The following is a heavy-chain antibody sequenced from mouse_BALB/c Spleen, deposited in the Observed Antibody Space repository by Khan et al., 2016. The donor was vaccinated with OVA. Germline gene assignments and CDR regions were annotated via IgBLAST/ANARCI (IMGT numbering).Heavy chain of an antibody. J-gene: IGHJ4*01. D-gene: IGHD1-1*01. V-gene: IGHV1S41*01. Sequence: DLVKPGASVKLSCKAPAYTFPSYWINWIKQRPGQGLEWIGRIAPGGGSTPSIEIFKGKATLTVDTSSSTAYIQLSSLSYEGSAVYFCARENYYGRSCYAMDYWGQGTSVTVSS. CDR2: IAPGGGST. CDR1: AYTFPSYW. CDR3: ARENYYGRSCYAMDY.